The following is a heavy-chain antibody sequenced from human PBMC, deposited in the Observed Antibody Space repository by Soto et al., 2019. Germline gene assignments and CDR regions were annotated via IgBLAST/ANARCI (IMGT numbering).Heavy chain of an antibody. J-gene: IGHJ3*01. Sequence: QGQLPQSGPGLVKPSQTLSLTCAISGDSVSSDITSWTWIRQSPSRGLEWLGRTYYRSKWFHDSAAAVKSRITINPDPSKNQFSLELNSMTPDDTAVYYCARGNALDVWGRGNVVTVSS. D-gene: IGHD3-10*01. V-gene: IGHV6-1*01. CDR3: ARGNALDV. CDR2: TYYRSKWFH. CDR1: GDSVSSDITS.